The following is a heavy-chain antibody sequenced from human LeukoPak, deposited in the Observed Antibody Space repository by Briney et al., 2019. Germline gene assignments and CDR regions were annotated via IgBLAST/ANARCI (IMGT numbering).Heavy chain of an antibody. Sequence: SETLSLTCTVSGGSISSYYWSWIRQPPGKGLEWIGYIYYSGSTNYNPSLKSRVTISVDTSKNQFPLKLSSVTAADTAVYYCARGGTENFDYWGQGTLVTVSS. CDR1: GGSISSYY. CDR3: ARGGTENFDY. D-gene: IGHD3-16*01. V-gene: IGHV4-59*01. CDR2: IYYSGST. J-gene: IGHJ4*02.